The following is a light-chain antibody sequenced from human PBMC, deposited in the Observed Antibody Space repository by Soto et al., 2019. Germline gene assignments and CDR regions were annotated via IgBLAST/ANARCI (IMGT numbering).Light chain of an antibody. V-gene: IGKV1-27*01. CDR1: QAISNI. Sequence: DIQMTQSPPSLSASAGDRVTITCRASQAISNIVAWYQQKAGEAPSLLIYEASTLQSGVPSRFSGRGSGTAFTLTISSLQPEDVATYFCQNYNGAPYAFGQGTKLEIK. J-gene: IGKJ2*01. CDR2: EAS. CDR3: QNYNGAPYA.